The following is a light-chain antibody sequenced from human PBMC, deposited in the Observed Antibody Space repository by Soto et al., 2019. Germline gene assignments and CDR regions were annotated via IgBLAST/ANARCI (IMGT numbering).Light chain of an antibody. CDR3: QQYSTYWRT. Sequence: DIQMTQSPSTLSASVGDRVTITCRASQSINSWLAWYQQKPGKAPKLLIYKASTLESGLLSRFSCSGYGTEVTLTISSLQHDDFATYYCQQYSTYWRTFGQGSEVQIK. J-gene: IGKJ1*01. CDR1: QSINSW. V-gene: IGKV1-5*03. CDR2: KAS.